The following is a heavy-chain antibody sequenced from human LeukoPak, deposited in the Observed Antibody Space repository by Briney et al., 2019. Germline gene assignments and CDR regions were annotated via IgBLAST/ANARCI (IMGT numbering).Heavy chain of an antibody. V-gene: IGHV3-11*03. CDR1: GFTFSDYY. CDR2: ISSSSSYT. CDR3: ARMYYDSSGYYYFDY. Sequence: GGSLTLSCAASGFTFSDYYMSWLRQAPGKGLVWVSYISSSSSYTNYADSVKGRFTISRDNAKNSLYLQMNSLRAEDTAVYYCARMYYDSSGYYYFDYWGQGTLVTVSS. D-gene: IGHD3-22*01. J-gene: IGHJ4*02.